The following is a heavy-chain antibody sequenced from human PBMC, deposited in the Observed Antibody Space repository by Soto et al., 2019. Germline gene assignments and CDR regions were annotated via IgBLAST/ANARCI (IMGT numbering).Heavy chain of an antibody. CDR2: IYYSGST. D-gene: IGHD4-17*01. CDR1: GGSISSSSDY. J-gene: IGHJ4*02. V-gene: IGHV4-39*07. CDR3: ARDYGDYSFFFDF. Sequence: SETLSLTCTVSGGSISSSSDYWGWIRQPPGKGLEWIGSIYYSGSTDYNPSLESRATISVDHSKNQFSLTLRSVTAADSAVYYCARDYGDYSFFFDFWGQGALVTVSS.